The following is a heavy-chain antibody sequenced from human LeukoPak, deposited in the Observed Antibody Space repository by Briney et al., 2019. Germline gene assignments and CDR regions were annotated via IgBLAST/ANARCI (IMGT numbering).Heavy chain of an antibody. J-gene: IGHJ4*02. CDR1: GGSISSSSYY. CDR2: IYYSGST. D-gene: IGHD3-10*01. CDR3: ARHGYGSGIRIIDY. Sequence: PETLSFTCTVSGGSISSSSYYWGWIRQPPGKGLEWIGSIYYSGSTYYNPSLKSRVTISVDTSKNQFSLKLITVTAADTAVYYCARHGYGSGIRIIDYSGQGTLITVSS. V-gene: IGHV4-39*01.